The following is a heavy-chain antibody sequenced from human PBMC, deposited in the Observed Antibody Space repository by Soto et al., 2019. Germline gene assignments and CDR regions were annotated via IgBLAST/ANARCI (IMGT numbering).Heavy chain of an antibody. CDR1: GFTFSSYA. J-gene: IGHJ4*02. Sequence: QVQLVESGGGVVQPGRSLRLSCAASGFTFSSYAMHWVRQAPGKGLEWVAVISYDGSNKYYADSVKGRFTISRDNSKNTLYLQMNSLRAEDTAVYYCARELWFGEPIRGCYFDYWGQGTLVTVSS. CDR2: ISYDGSNK. V-gene: IGHV3-30-3*01. CDR3: ARELWFGEPIRGCYFDY. D-gene: IGHD3-10*01.